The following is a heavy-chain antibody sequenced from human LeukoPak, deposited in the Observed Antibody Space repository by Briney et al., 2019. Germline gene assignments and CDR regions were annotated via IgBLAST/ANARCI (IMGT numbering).Heavy chain of an antibody. Sequence: GSSVKVSCKASGGTLSNYAISWVRQAPGQGLEWMGRIIPIFGITNYAQKFQGRVTITTDESTSTAYMELITLRSEDTAVYYCASNRGGLTSYWGQGTLVTVSS. V-gene: IGHV1-69*05. CDR2: IIPIFGIT. CDR1: GGTLSNYA. CDR3: ASNRGGLTSY. J-gene: IGHJ4*02. D-gene: IGHD2-21*02.